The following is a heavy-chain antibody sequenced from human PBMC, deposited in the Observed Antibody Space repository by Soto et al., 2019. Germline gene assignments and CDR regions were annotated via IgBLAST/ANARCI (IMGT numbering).Heavy chain of an antibody. CDR2: INAGNGNT. CDR3: ARRTTVTTGTFDY. V-gene: IGHV1-3*01. CDR1: GYTFTSYA. J-gene: IGHJ4*02. D-gene: IGHD4-17*01. Sequence: QVQLVQSGAEVKKPGASVKVSCKASGYTFTSYAMHWVRQAPGQRLEWMGWINAGNGNTKYSQKSQGRVTITRDTSASTAYMELSSLRSEDTAVYYCARRTTVTTGTFDYWGQGTLVTVSS.